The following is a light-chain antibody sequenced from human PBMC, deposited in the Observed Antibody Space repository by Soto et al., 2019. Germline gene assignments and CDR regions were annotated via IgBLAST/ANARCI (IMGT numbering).Light chain of an antibody. V-gene: IGKV3-20*01. CDR2: APS. J-gene: IGKJ4*01. CDR1: QSVSSSQ. CDR3: QQYASAPHT. Sequence: EVVLAQSPATLSLSPGERATLYCRASQSVSSSQLAWFQQKPGQAHRIHIYAPSWRAAGIPDRFSGSGSGTDFTHTSSRLEPEDFAVYYCQQYASAPHTFGGGTKVEIK.